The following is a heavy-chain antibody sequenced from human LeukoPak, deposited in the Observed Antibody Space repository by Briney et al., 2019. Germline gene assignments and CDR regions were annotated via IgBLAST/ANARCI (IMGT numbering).Heavy chain of an antibody. CDR2: IIPVFATP. D-gene: IGHD1-26*01. Sequence: SSVKVSCKSSGGTFSSYGVNWVRQAPGQGLEWMGGIIPVFATPSFAQKFQGRVTISTDESASTAYMELHSLRSEDTAVYFCARATGIVAATLDYWGQGTLVTVSS. CDR3: ARATGIVAATLDY. V-gene: IGHV1-69*05. CDR1: GGTFSSYG. J-gene: IGHJ4*02.